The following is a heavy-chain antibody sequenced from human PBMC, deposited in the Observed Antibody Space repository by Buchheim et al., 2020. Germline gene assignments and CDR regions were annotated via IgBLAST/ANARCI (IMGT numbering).Heavy chain of an antibody. Sequence: QVQLVQSGAEVKKPGASVKVSCKASGYTFTGYYMHWVRQAPGQGLEWMGWINPNSGGTNYAQKFQGRVTMTRDTSISTAYMELGRLRSDDTAVYYCARDGPYDRSGYYYLYYYYGLDVWGQGTT. J-gene: IGHJ6*02. CDR3: ARDGPYDRSGYYYLYYYYGLDV. D-gene: IGHD3-22*01. CDR1: GYTFTGYY. V-gene: IGHV1-2*02. CDR2: INPNSGGT.